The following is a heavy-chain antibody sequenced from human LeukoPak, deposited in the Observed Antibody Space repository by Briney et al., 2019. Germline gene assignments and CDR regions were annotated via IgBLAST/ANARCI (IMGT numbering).Heavy chain of an antibody. Sequence: SETLSLTCTVSGDSMDTHYWSWIRQTPGKGLEWIAYISYSGSFNYNPSLKSRVTTSIDTSKNQFSLVLTSVTAADTAVYYCARFVPVRTHTNSPGFDFWAQGTLVTVSS. V-gene: IGHV4-59*11. J-gene: IGHJ4*02. CDR3: ARFVPVRTHTNSPGFDF. CDR2: ISYSGSF. CDR1: GDSMDTHY. D-gene: IGHD2-21*01.